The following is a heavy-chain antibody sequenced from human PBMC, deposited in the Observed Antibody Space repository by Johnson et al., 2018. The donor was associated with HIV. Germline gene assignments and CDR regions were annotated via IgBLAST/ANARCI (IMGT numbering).Heavy chain of an antibody. Sequence: QVQLVESGGGVVQPGRSLRLYCAASGFTFSSYGMHWVRQAPGKGLEWVAVIWYDGSNKYYADSVKGRFTISRDNAKNSLFLQMNSLRAEDTAVYYCARVGANLDAFDIWGQGTMVTVSS. CDR3: ARVGANLDAFDI. CDR2: IWYDGSNK. V-gene: IGHV3-33*01. CDR1: GFTFSSYG. D-gene: IGHD4/OR15-4a*01. J-gene: IGHJ3*02.